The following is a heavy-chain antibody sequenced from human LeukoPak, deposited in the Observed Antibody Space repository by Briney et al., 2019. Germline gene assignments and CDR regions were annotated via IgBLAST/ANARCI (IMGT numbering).Heavy chain of an antibody. D-gene: IGHD6-13*01. CDR3: ARGGIAALYYFDY. CDR1: GGIFSSYA. Sequence: GASVKVSCKASGGIFSSYAISWVRQAPGQGLEWMGWISAYNGNTNYAQKLQGRVTMTTDTSTSTAYMELRSLRSDDTALYYCARGGIAALYYFDYWGQGTLVTVSS. CDR2: ISAYNGNT. V-gene: IGHV1-18*01. J-gene: IGHJ4*02.